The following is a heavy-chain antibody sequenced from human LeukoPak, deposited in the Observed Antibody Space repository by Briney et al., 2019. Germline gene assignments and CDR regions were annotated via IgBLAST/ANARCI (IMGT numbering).Heavy chain of an antibody. CDR2: INPSGGST. J-gene: IGHJ3*02. CDR3: ARVVENDAFDI. Sequence: ASVKVSCKASGYTFTSYHMHWVRQAPGQGLEWMGIINPSGGSTSYAQKFQGRVTMTRDTSTSTVYMELSSLRSEDTAVYYCARVVENDAFDIWGQGTMVTVSS. CDR1: GYTFTSYH. D-gene: IGHD2-15*01. V-gene: IGHV1-46*01.